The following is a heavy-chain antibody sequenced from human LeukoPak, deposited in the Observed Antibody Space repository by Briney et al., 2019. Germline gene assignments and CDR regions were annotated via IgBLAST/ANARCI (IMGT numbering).Heavy chain of an antibody. V-gene: IGHV4-34*01. J-gene: IGHJ4*02. D-gene: IGHD2-15*01. CDR2: INRSGST. Sequence: PSETLSLTCAVYGGSFSGYYWSWIRQPPGKGLEWIGEINRSGSTNYNPSLKSRVTISVGTSKNQFSLKLSSVTAADTAVYYCARRGYCSGGSCYYSDWGQGTLVTVSS. CDR3: ARRGYCSGGSCYYSD. CDR1: GGSFSGYY.